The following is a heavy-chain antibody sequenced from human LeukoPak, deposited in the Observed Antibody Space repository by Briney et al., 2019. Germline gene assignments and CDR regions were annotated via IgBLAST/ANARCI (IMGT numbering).Heavy chain of an antibody. CDR1: GDSFTFTSHA. CDR2: FIPIYGSA. J-gene: IGHJ3*02. CDR3: AGFFYDNSGDAFDI. D-gene: IGHD3-22*01. Sequence: SVKVSCKASGDSFTFTSHAITWVRQAPGQGLEWMRGFIPIYGSANYAQKFQGRVTIISDEATRTVYMELSSLRPEDSAVYYCAGFFYDNSGDAFDIWGQGTMVTVSS. V-gene: IGHV1-69*13.